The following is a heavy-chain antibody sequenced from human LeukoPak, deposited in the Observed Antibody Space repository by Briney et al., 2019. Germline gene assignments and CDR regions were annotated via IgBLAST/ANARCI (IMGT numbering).Heavy chain of an antibody. V-gene: IGHV5-51*01. D-gene: IGHD3-16*01. Sequence: GESLKISCKGSGYSFSTYWIGWVRQMPGKGLEWMGMLYPGDSDTRYSPSFQGQVTMSADKSINTAYLQWSSLNASDTAMYYCARHAPVGLTIGGIIDSWGQGTLVTVST. J-gene: IGHJ4*02. CDR2: LYPGDSDT. CDR3: ARHAPVGLTIGGIIDS. CDR1: GYSFSTYW.